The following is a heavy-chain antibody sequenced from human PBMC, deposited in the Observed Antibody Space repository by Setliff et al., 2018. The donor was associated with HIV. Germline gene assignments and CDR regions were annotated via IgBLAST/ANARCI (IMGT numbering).Heavy chain of an antibody. J-gene: IGHJ4*02. V-gene: IGHV4-39*07. Sequence: SETLSLTCTVSGGSITSNTYYWDWIRQPPGKGLEWIGSIFYSGSTYYNPSVKSRVTISIDTSKNQFSLRLSSVTAADTAVYYCARDHKYYYDSSGLDYWGQGTLVTVSS. CDR1: GGSITSNTYY. D-gene: IGHD3-22*01. CDR2: IFYSGST. CDR3: ARDHKYYYDSSGLDY.